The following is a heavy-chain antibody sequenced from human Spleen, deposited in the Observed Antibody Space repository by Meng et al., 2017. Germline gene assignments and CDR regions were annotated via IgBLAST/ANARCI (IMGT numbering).Heavy chain of an antibody. CDR1: GFTFSSYN. V-gene: IGHV3-74*03. J-gene: IGHJ4*02. CDR3: ARDADWVIFDH. D-gene: IGHD3-9*01. CDR2: INTDASIT. Sequence: GESLKISCAASGFTFSSYNMHWVRQTPGEGLVWVSRINTDASITTYADSVKGRFTISRDDAKNTVYLQMNSLRAEDTAVYYCARDADWVIFDHWGQGAL.